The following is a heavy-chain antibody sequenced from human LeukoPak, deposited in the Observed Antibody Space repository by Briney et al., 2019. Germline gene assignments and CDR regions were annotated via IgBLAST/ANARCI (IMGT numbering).Heavy chain of an antibody. V-gene: IGHV3-23*01. D-gene: IGHD2-15*01. CDR3: AKGRAVEVVAAFNY. Sequence: GGSLRLSCAASGFTFSSYAMSWVRQAPGKGLEWVSAISGSGASTYYADSVKGRFPISRDNSKNALYLQMNSQRAEDTAVYYCAKGRAVEVVAAFNYWGQGTVVTVSS. CDR1: GFTFSSYA. CDR2: ISGSGAST. J-gene: IGHJ4*02.